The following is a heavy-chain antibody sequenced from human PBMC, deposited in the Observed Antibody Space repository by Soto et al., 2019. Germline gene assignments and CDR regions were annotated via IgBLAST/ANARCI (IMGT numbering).Heavy chain of an antibody. Sequence: GWSLRLACASSVFTFISYAMHWVRQAPGKGLEWVAVISYDGSNKYYADSVKGRFTISRDNSKNTLYLQMNTLRAEDTAVYYCVGLPPYWGQGTLVTVSS. CDR1: VFTFISYA. J-gene: IGHJ4*02. CDR2: ISYDGSNK. V-gene: IGHV3-30-3*01. CDR3: VGLPPY.